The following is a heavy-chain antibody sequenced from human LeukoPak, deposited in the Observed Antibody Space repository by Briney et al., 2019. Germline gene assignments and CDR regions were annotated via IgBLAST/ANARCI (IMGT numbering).Heavy chain of an antibody. V-gene: IGHV3-23*01. CDR3: AKAIYGSNAVADY. CDR2: VSGSGGST. D-gene: IGHD6-19*01. J-gene: IGHJ4*02. CDR1: GFTFPSSA. Sequence: QSGGSLRLSCAASGFTFPSSAMTWVRQAPGKGLEWVSSVSGSGGSTYYADSVKGRFTISRDSSKNTVYLQMSSLRAEDTAIYYCAKAIYGSNAVADYWGQGTLVTVSS.